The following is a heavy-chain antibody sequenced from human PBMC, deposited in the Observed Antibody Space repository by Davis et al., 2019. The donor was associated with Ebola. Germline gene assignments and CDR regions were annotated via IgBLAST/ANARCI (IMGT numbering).Heavy chain of an antibody. CDR3: AKTTVTDLSYYYYGMDV. CDR2: INAGNGNT. CDR1: GYTFTSYA. J-gene: IGHJ6*02. D-gene: IGHD4-11*01. Sequence: AASVKVSCKASGYTFTSYAIHWVRQAPGQRLEWMGWINAGNGNTKYSQKFKGRVTITRDTSASTAYMELSSLRSEDTAVYYCAKTTVTDLSYYYYGMDVWGQGTTVTVSS. V-gene: IGHV1-3*01.